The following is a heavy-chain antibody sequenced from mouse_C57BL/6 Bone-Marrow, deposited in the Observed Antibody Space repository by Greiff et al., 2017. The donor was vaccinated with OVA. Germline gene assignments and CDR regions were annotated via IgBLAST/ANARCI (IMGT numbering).Heavy chain of an antibody. J-gene: IGHJ2*01. D-gene: IGHD1-1*01. CDR2: ISSGGSYS. Sequence: EVQRVESGGDLVKPGGSLTLSCAASGFTFSSYGMSWVRQTPDKRLEWVATISSGGSYSYYPDSVKGRFTISRDNAKNTLYLQRSRVKSEDTAMYYCARHGDYGSCFDYWGQGTTLTVSS. V-gene: IGHV5-6*01. CDR3: ARHGDYGSCFDY. CDR1: GFTFSSYG.